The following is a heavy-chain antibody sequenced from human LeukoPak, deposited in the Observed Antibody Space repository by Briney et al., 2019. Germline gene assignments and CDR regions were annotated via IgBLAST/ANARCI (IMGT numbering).Heavy chain of an antibody. D-gene: IGHD4-17*01. J-gene: IGHJ4*02. CDR3: TRRTVTTVQLDY. CDR1: GFTFSNAW. CDR2: IKSKTDGGTS. Sequence: GGSLRLSCAASGFTFSNAWMSWVRQAPGKGLEWVGRIKSKTDGGTSDYAAPVKGRFTISRDDSKNTLYLQMNSLKTEDTAVYYCTRRTVTTVQLDYWGQGTLVTVSS. V-gene: IGHV3-15*01.